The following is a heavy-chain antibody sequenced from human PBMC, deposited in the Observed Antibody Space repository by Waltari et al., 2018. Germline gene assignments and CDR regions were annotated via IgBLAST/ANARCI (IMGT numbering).Heavy chain of an antibody. V-gene: IGHV3-23*01. CDR2: ISGSGGST. D-gene: IGHD3-3*01. CDR1: GFTFSSYA. J-gene: IGHJ4*02. CDR3: ASLAGQIWSGYYFGFDY. Sequence: EVQLLASGGGLVQPGGSLRLSCAASGFTFSSYAMSWVRQAPGKGLEWVSAISGSGGSTYYADSVKGRFTISRDNSKNTLYLQMNSLRAEDTAVYYCASLAGQIWSGYYFGFDYWGQGTLVTVSS.